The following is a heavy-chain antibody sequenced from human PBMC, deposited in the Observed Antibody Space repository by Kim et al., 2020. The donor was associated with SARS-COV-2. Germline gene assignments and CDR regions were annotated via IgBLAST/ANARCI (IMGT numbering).Heavy chain of an antibody. CDR3: ARVKGDYQHWEWFDP. V-gene: IGHV1-2*02. CDR2: INPNSGGT. Sequence: ASVNVSCKASGYTFTGYYMHWVRQAPGQGLEWMGWINPNSGGTNYAQKFQGRVTMTRDTSISTAYMELSRLRSDDTAVYYCARVKGDYQHWEWFDPWGQGTLVTVSS. J-gene: IGHJ5*02. D-gene: IGHD4-17*01. CDR1: GYTFTGYY.